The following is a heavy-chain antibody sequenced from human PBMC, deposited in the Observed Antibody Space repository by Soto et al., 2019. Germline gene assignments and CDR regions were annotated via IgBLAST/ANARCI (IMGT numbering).Heavy chain of an antibody. D-gene: IGHD1-20*01. CDR3: ARDSSITGATWGDNWFDP. CDR2: TYYRSKWYN. V-gene: IGHV6-1*01. Sequence: SQTLSLTCAISGDSVSSNSAAWNWIRQSPSRGLEWLGRTYYRSKWYNDCAVSVKSRTTINPDTSKNQFSLQLNSVTPEDTAVYYCARDSSITGATWGDNWFDPWGQGTLVTVSS. CDR1: GDSVSSNSAA. J-gene: IGHJ5*02.